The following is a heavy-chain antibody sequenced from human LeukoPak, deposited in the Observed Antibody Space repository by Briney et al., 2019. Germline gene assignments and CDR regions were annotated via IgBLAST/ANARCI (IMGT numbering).Heavy chain of an antibody. CDR1: GGSISSYY. V-gene: IGHV4-59*01. D-gene: IGHD5-24*01. Sequence: PSETLTLTGTVSGGSISSYYWSWIRQPPGKGPEWIGYIYYSGSTNYNPSLKSRVTISVDTSKNQFSLKLSSVTAADTAVYYCARDRDGFNGGAFDIWGQGTMVTVSS. J-gene: IGHJ3*02. CDR2: IYYSGST. CDR3: ARDRDGFNGGAFDI.